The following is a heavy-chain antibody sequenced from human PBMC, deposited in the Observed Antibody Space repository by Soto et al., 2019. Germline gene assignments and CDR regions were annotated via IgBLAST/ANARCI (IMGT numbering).Heavy chain of an antibody. CDR3: ARVVGATYYFDY. V-gene: IGHV4-59*01. CDR1: GGSIISYY. D-gene: IGHD1-26*01. J-gene: IGHJ4*02. CDR2: IYYSGST. Sequence: SETLSLTCTVSGGSIISYYWSWIRQPPGKGLEWIGYIYYSGSTNYNPSLKSRVTISVDTSKNQFSLKLSSVTAADTAVYYCARVVGATYYFDYWGQGTLVTVSS.